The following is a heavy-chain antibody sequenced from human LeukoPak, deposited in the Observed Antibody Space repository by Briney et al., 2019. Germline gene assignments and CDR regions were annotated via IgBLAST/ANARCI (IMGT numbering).Heavy chain of an antibody. Sequence: PGGSLRLSCAASGVSFSSYTMSWVRQAPGKGLEWVSAVVGSGSGTFYTDSVKGRFTISRDNSKNTVSLQMNSLRAEDTALYYCATYGTSGYYLDYWGQGALVTVSS. CDR3: ATYGTSGYYLDY. V-gene: IGHV3-23*01. J-gene: IGHJ4*02. CDR1: GVSFSSYT. D-gene: IGHD3-22*01. CDR2: VVGSGSGT.